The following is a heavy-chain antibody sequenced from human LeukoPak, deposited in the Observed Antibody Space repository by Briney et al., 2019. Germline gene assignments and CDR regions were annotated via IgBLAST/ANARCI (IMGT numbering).Heavy chain of an antibody. CDR3: AKESPYAVGGVGRLYYFDS. V-gene: IGHV3-23*01. CDR2: IKSSGDRT. D-gene: IGHD1-26*01. CDR1: GFIFSGYA. Sequence: GGSLRLSCTASGFIFSGYAMSWVRQAPGRRLEWVSAIKSSGDRTYYVGSVKGRVTISRDNSINTVYLQMNGLRAEDTAVYYCAKESPYAVGGVGRLYYFDSWGQGTLVSV. J-gene: IGHJ4*02.